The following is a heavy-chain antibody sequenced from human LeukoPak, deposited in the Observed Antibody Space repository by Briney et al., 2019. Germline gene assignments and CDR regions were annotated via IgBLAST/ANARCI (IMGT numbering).Heavy chain of an antibody. V-gene: IGHV4-61*02. CDR2: IYTSGST. J-gene: IGHJ3*02. D-gene: IGHD5-18*01. CDR1: GGSISSGSHY. CDR3: ARERGYSYGLDGFDI. Sequence: PSQTLSLTCTVSGGSISSGSHYWSWIRQPAGKGLEWIGRIYTSGSTNYNPSLKSRVTISVDASKNLFSLKLSSVTAADTAMYYCARERGYSYGLDGFDIWGQATMVTVSS.